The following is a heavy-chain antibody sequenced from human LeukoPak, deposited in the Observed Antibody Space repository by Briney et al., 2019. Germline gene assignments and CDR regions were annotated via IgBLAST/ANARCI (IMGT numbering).Heavy chain of an antibody. J-gene: IGHJ4*02. CDR2: IYYSGST. CDR1: GGSISSSSYY. V-gene: IGHV4-39*07. Sequence: SETLSLTCTVSGGSISSSSYYWGWIRQPPGKGLEWIGSIYYSGSTYYNPSLKSRVTISVDTSKNQFSLKLSTVTAADTAVYYCARRLRLGELSLPYFDYWGQGTLVTVSS. CDR3: ARRLRLGELSLPYFDY. D-gene: IGHD3-16*02.